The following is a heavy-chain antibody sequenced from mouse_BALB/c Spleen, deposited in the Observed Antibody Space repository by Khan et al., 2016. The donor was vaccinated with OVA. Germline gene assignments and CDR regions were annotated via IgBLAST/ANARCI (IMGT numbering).Heavy chain of an antibody. CDR2: IYPGNGDT. CDR3: ARGEDDYGSRGAWFAY. Sequence: QVQLKESGAELVKPGASVKMSCKASGYTFTSYNMHWVKQTPGQGLEWIGAIYPGNGDTSYNQKFKGKATLTADKSSSTAYMQLSSLTSEDSAVYYGARGEDDYGSRGAWFAYWGQGTLVTVSA. D-gene: IGHD1-1*01. CDR1: GYTFTSYN. J-gene: IGHJ3*01. V-gene: IGHV1-12*01.